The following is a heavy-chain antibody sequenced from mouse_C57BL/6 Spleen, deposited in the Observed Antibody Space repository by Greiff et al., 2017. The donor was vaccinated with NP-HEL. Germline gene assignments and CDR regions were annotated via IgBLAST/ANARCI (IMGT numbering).Heavy chain of an antibody. J-gene: IGHJ1*03. CDR3: TRERFTTVGYFDV. D-gene: IGHD1-1*01. CDR2: IDPETGGT. V-gene: IGHV1-15*01. Sequence: VQLQESGAELVRPGASVTLSCKASGYTFTDYEMHWVKQTPVHGLEWIGAIDPETGGTAYNQKFKGKAILTADKSSSTAYMELRSLTSEDSAVYYCTRERFTTVGYFDVWGTGTTVTVSS. CDR1: GYTFTDYE.